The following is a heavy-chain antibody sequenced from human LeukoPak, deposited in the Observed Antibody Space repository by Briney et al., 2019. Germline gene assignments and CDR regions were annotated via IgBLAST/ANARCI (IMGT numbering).Heavy chain of an antibody. Sequence: GASVKVSCKASGYTFTIYGISWVRQAPGQGLEWMGWINPNSGGTNYAQKFQGRVTMTRDTSISTAYMELSRLRSDDTAVYYCARDRGDYGDLDYWGQGTLVTVSS. CDR1: GYTFTIYG. J-gene: IGHJ4*02. CDR2: INPNSGGT. CDR3: ARDRGDYGDLDY. V-gene: IGHV1-2*02. D-gene: IGHD4-17*01.